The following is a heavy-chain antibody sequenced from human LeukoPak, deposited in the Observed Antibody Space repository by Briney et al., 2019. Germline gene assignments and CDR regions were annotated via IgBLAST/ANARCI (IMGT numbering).Heavy chain of an antibody. CDR1: GFTFSICD. D-gene: IGHD6-19*01. V-gene: IGHV3-13*01. CDR3: ARGDSSGWGLDY. CDR2: IETAGDS. J-gene: IGHJ4*02. Sequence: GGSLRLSCAASGFTFSICDMHGVRQVPGEGLEWVSVIETAGDSYYSDYVKGRFTISRENAKNSLYLQMTSLRAGDTAVYYCARGDSSGWGLDYWGEGILVTVSS.